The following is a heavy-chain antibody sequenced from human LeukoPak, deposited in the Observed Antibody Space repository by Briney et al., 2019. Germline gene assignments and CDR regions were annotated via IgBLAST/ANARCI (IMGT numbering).Heavy chain of an antibody. V-gene: IGHV4-59*01. CDR1: GGSITSYY. CDR2: IYHSGST. J-gene: IGHJ4*02. Sequence: SETLSLTCTVSGGSITSYYWSWIRQPPGKGLEWIGYIYHSGSTNYNPSLKSRVTISVDTSKNQFSLKVNSVTAADTAVYYCAKQLGYCSDGSCYFPYWGQGTLVTVSS. CDR3: AKQLGYCSDGSCYFPY. D-gene: IGHD2-15*01.